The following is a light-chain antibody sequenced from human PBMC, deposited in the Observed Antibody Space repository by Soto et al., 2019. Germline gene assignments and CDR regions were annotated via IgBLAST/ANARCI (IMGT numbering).Light chain of an antibody. CDR2: DAS. CDR3: QQRSNWPPALT. Sequence: EIVLTQSPATLSLSPGERATLSCRASQSVSSYLAWYQQKPGQAPRLLRYDASNRATGIPARFSGSGSGTDFTLTISSLEPADFAVYYCQQRSNWPPALTFGGGTKVEIK. J-gene: IGKJ4*01. CDR1: QSVSSY. V-gene: IGKV3-11*01.